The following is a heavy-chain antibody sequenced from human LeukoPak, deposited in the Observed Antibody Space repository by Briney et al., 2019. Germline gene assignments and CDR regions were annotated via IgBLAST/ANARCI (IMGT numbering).Heavy chain of an antibody. CDR2: IYYSGTT. CDR3: AREEDCSGGSCYVVY. CDR1: GGSIISGSYN. Sequence: SETLSLTCTVSGGSIISGSYNWGWIRQPPGKGLEWIGTIYYSGTTYYNPSLQSRVTISVDTSKNEFSLKVNSVTAADTAVYYCAREEDCSGGSCYVVYWGQGTLVTVSS. V-gene: IGHV4-39*07. J-gene: IGHJ4*02. D-gene: IGHD2-15*01.